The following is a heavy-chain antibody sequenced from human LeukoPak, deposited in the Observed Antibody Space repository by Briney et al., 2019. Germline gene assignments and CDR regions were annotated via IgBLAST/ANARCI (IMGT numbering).Heavy chain of an antibody. V-gene: IGHV1-2*02. Sequence: ASVKVSCKASGYTFTDYHIHWVRQAPGQGLEWMGWINPNSGGTNYVQKLQGRVTMTRDTSISTAYMELSRLTPDDTAVYYCARDIRPRVESFDYWGQGTLVTVSS. CDR2: INPNSGGT. D-gene: IGHD3-3*01. J-gene: IGHJ4*02. CDR1: GYTFTDYH. CDR3: ARDIRPRVESFDY.